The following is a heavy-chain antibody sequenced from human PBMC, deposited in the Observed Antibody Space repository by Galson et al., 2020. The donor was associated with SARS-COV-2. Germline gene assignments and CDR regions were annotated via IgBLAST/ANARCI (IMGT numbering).Heavy chain of an antibody. Sequence: GESLKISCAATGFTFSSYAMHWVRQAPGKGLEWVAVISYDGSNKNYADSVKGRFTISRDDSKNTLYPQMSSLRPEDTAVYYCARPSERWLQCGTPEEYWGQGTLVTVSS. D-gene: IGHD5-12*01. J-gene: IGHJ4*02. V-gene: IGHV3-30-3*01. CDR2: ISYDGSNK. CDR1: GFTFSSYA. CDR3: ARPSERWLQCGTPEEY.